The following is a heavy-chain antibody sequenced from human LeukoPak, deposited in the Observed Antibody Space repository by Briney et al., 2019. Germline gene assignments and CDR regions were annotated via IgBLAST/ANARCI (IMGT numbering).Heavy chain of an antibody. CDR2: IKQDGSEK. CDR3: ARDKSAGADTGNSFYY. CDR1: GFTFSNYW. D-gene: IGHD6-13*01. J-gene: IGHJ4*02. V-gene: IGHV3-7*03. Sequence: PGGSLRLSCAASGFTFSNYWMTWVRQAPGKGLEWVASIKQDGSEKYYVDSVKGRFTFSRDNAKNSLYLQMDSLRAEDTAIYYCARDKSAGADTGNSFYYWGQGALVAVSS.